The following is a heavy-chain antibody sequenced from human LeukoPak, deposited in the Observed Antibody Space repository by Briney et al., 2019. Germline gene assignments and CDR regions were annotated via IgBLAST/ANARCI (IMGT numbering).Heavy chain of an antibody. V-gene: IGHV3-23*01. D-gene: IGHD3-22*01. CDR3: ATTRGDYYDSSGYPVP. J-gene: IGHJ5*02. CDR1: GFTFSSYA. Sequence: GASLRLSCAASGFTFSSYAMSWVRQAPGKGLEWVSAISGSGGSTYYADSVKGRFTISRDNSKNTLHLQMNSLRAEDTAVYYCATTRGDYYDSSGYPVPWGQGTLVTVPS. CDR2: ISGSGGST.